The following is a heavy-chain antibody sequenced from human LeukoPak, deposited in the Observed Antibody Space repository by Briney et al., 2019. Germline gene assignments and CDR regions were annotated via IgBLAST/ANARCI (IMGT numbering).Heavy chain of an antibody. Sequence: PGGSLRLSCAASGFTFSSYSMSWVRQAPGKGLEWVSSISSSSSYIYYADSVKGRFTISRDNAKNSLYLQMNSLRAEDTAVYYCARTMAGLWFFDYWGQGTLVTVSS. CDR1: GFTFSSYS. CDR2: ISSSSSYI. J-gene: IGHJ4*02. CDR3: ARTMAGLWFFDY. D-gene: IGHD3-10*01. V-gene: IGHV3-21*01.